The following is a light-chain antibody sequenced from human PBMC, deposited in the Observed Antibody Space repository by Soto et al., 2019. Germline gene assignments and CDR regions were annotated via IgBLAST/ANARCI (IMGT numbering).Light chain of an antibody. CDR2: GAS. J-gene: IGKJ1*01. Sequence: EIVMTHSPATLSVSPWEIATLSCRASQSVSSNLAWFQQKPRQAPRLLIYGASTRATGIPARFSGSGSGTEFTLTVSSLQSEDFAVYYCQQYNNWPPWTFGQGTKVDIK. CDR3: QQYNNWPPWT. CDR1: QSVSSN. V-gene: IGKV3-15*01.